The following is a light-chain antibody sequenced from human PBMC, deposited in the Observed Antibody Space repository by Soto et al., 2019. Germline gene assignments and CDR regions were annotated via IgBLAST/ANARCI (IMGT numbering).Light chain of an antibody. CDR2: GAS. J-gene: IGKJ4*01. V-gene: IGKV3-15*01. CDR3: QQYNNWPLT. CDR1: QSVSSN. Sequence: IVMTQSPATLCVSPSERSTLSCGASQSVSSNLAWYQQKPGQAPRLLLYGASTRATGIPARFSGSGSGTEFALTISSLLSEDFAVYFCQQYNNWPLTFGGGTKVDNK.